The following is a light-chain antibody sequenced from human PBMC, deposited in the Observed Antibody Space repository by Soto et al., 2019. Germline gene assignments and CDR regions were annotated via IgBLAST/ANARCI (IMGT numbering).Light chain of an antibody. J-gene: IGKJ4*01. CDR1: QSVSSN. V-gene: IGKV3-15*01. CDR2: ATS. CDR3: QHYNNWPLT. Sequence: EIGMTQSPATLSLSPGERASLSCRASQSVSSNLAWYQQKPGQTPRLLIYATSTRATGIPARFSGSGSGTEFTLTISSLQSEDFAVYYCQHYNNWPLTFGGGTKVDIK.